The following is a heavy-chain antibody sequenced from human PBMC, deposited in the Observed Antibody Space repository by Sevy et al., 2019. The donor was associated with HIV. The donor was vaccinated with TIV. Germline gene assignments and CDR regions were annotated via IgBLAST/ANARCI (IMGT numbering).Heavy chain of an antibody. Sequence: GGSLRLSCAASRFTFSSYGMHWVRQAPGKGLEWVAVISNDGSNKYADSVKGRLTISRDNSKNTLYLQMNSLRPEDTAVYSCAKAQDGSGYSAYGMDVWGQGTTVTVSS. CDR2: ISNDGSNK. V-gene: IGHV3-30*18. D-gene: IGHD3-22*01. CDR3: AKAQDGSGYSAYGMDV. J-gene: IGHJ6*02. CDR1: RFTFSSYG.